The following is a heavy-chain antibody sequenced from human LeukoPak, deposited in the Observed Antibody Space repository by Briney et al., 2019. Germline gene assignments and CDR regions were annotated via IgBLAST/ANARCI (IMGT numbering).Heavy chain of an antibody. CDR2: ISSSGSTI. V-gene: IGHV3-11*01. Sequence: PGGSLRLSCAASGFTFSDYYMSWIRQAPGKGLEWVSYISSSGSTIYYADSVKGRFTISRDNAKNSLYLQMNSLRAEDTAVYYCARDRSWTSDSPLYYWGQGTLVTVSS. D-gene: IGHD2-15*01. CDR1: GFTFSDYY. CDR3: ARDRSWTSDSPLYY. J-gene: IGHJ4*02.